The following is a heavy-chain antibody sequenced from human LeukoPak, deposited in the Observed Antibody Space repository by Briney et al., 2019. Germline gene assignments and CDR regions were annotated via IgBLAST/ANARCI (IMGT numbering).Heavy chain of an antibody. D-gene: IGHD3-3*01. CDR1: GYTLTELS. V-gene: IGHV1-24*01. CDR2: FGPEDGER. CDR3: ATHCDFWSGYSFDY. Sequence: GASVKVSCTVSGYTLTELSMHWVRQAPGNGLEWMGGFGPEDGERNYAQKFQGRVTMTEDKSTDTAYMELNSLRSEDTAVYYCATHCDFWSGYSFDYWGQGTRVSVSS. J-gene: IGHJ4*02.